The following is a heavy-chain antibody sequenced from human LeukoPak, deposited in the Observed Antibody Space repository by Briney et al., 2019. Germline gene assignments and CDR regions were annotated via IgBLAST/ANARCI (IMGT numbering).Heavy chain of an antibody. CDR1: GFTFRTYT. V-gene: IGHV3-21*01. J-gene: IGHJ4*02. CDR3: ARDAVPSAIGYYFDY. Sequence: PGGSLRLSCAASGFTFRTYTMNWVRQAPGKGLEWVSSISNSGTFIDYADSVKGRFTISRDNAKNSVYLEMSSLRADDTAVYYCARDAVPSAIGYYFDYWGQGTLVTVSS. D-gene: IGHD2-2*01. CDR2: ISNSGTFI.